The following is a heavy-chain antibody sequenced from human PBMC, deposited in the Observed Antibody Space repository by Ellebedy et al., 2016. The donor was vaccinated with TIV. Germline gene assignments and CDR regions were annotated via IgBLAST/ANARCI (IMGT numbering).Heavy chain of an antibody. Sequence: SETLSLTXTVSGGSISSSSYYWGWIRQPPGKGLEWIGEINHSGSTNYNPSLKSRVTISVDTSKNQFSLKLSSVTAADTAVYYCARGKRPNWFNPWGQGTLVTVSS. V-gene: IGHV4-39*07. CDR2: INHSGST. CDR1: GGSISSSSYY. CDR3: ARGKRPNWFNP. J-gene: IGHJ5*02.